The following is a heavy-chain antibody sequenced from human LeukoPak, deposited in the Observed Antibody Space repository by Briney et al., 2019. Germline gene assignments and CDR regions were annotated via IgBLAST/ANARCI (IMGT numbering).Heavy chain of an antibody. CDR1: GFTFSSYS. Sequence: GGSLRLSCAASGFTFSSYSMNWVRQAPGKGLEWVSYISSSGSTIYYADSVKGRFTISRDNAKNSLYLQMNSLRAEDTAVYYCARGYCSGGSCYSRSDAFDIWGQGTMVTVSS. J-gene: IGHJ3*02. V-gene: IGHV3-48*04. CDR3: ARGYCSGGSCYSRSDAFDI. CDR2: ISSSGSTI. D-gene: IGHD2-15*01.